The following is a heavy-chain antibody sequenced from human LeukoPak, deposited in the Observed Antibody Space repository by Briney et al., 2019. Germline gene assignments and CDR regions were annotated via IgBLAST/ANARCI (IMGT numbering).Heavy chain of an antibody. Sequence: SESLSLTCSASGASTSSRYWSWIRQSPGRTLEWIGHIYNGRNTKYNPSLTSRVTISVDTSKNQFSLSLTSVTAADTAIYYCAQTTGWPGFNFWGPGALVTVSS. CDR1: GASTSSRY. D-gene: IGHD6-19*01. CDR3: AQTTGWPGFNF. J-gene: IGHJ4*02. V-gene: IGHV4-59*08. CDR2: IYNGRNT.